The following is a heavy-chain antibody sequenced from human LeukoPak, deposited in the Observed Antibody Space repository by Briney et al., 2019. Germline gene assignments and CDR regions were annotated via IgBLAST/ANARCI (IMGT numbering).Heavy chain of an antibody. V-gene: IGHV2-26*01. CDR3: VRMTGTILDS. D-gene: IGHD1-14*01. CDR2: IFSDDEK. J-gene: IGHJ4*02. Sequence: SGPTLVNPPGPPTLTSIVSGFSLSTARMGVSWIRQPPGKALEWLAHIFSDDEKSFSHSLKSRLTGSKDTSKSQVTLVVTNMDPVDTATYYCVRMTGTILDSWGQGTVVTVSS. CDR1: GFSLSTARMG.